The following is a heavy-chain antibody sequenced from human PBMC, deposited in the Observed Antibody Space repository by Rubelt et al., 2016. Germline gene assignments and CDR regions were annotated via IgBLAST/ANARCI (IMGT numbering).Heavy chain of an antibody. CDR2: IKQDGSEK. CDR3: AGGVAVADTSNAFDT. V-gene: IGHV3-7*04. D-gene: IGHD6-19*01. J-gene: IGHJ3*02. Sequence: GLEWVANIKQDGSEKYYVDSVKGRFTISRDNAKNSLYLQMNSMRAEDTDVYYCAGGVAVADTSNAFDTWGQGTMVTVSS.